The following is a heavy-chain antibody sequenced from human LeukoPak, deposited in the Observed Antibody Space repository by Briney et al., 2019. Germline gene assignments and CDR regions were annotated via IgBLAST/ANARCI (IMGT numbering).Heavy chain of an antibody. J-gene: IGHJ4*02. Sequence: GGSLRLSCAASGFTFSSYEMNWVRQAPGKGLEWISYISASGTITHYADSVEGRFTISRDNAKNSLYLQMNSLRAEDTAVYYCARELQQLWRPIDYWGQGTLVTVSS. V-gene: IGHV3-48*03. CDR2: ISASGTIT. CDR3: ARELQQLWRPIDY. D-gene: IGHD5-18*01. CDR1: GFTFSSYE.